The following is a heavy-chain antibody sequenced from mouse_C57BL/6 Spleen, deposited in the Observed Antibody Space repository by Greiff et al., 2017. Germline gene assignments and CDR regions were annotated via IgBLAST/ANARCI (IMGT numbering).Heavy chain of an antibody. CDR2: IYPGSGST. J-gene: IGHJ4*01. V-gene: IGHV1-55*01. D-gene: IGHD1-1*01. CDR1: GYTFTSYW. CDR3: ARDWSHYGGYYAMDY. Sequence: QVQLQQPGAELVKPGASVKMSCKASGYTFTSYWITWVKQRPGQGLEWIGDIYPGSGSTNYNEKFKSKATLTVDTSSSTAYMQLSSLTSEDSAVYYCARDWSHYGGYYAMDYWGQGTSVTVSS.